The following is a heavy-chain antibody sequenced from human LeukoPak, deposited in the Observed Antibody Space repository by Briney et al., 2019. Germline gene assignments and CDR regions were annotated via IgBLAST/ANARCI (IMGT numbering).Heavy chain of an antibody. V-gene: IGHV3-74*01. CDR2: INSDGSST. D-gene: IGHD3-10*01. CDR1: GFTVSSNY. Sequence: PGGSLRLSCAASGFTVSSNYMSWVRQAPGKGLVWVSRINSDGSSTSYADSVKGRFTISRDNAKNTLYLQMNSLRAEDTAVYYCARELEKYYYGSGSYYHYWGQGTLVTVSS. CDR3: ARELEKYYYGSGSYYHY. J-gene: IGHJ4*02.